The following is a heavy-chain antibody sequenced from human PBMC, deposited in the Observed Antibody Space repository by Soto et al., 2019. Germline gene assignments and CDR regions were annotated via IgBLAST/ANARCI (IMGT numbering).Heavy chain of an antibody. J-gene: IGHJ6*02. Sequence: QVQLVQSGAEVKKPGASVKVSCKASGYTFTGYYMHWVRQAPGQGLEWMGWINPNSGGTNYAQKFQGWVTMTRDTSISTAYMELSRLRSDDTAVYYCARSWYYDFWPARHGMDVWGQGTTVTVSS. CDR1: GYTFTGYY. V-gene: IGHV1-2*04. D-gene: IGHD3-3*01. CDR3: ARSWYYDFWPARHGMDV. CDR2: INPNSGGT.